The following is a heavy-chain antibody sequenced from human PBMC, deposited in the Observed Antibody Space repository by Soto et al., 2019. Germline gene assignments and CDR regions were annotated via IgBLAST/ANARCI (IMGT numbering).Heavy chain of an antibody. V-gene: IGHV3-30*18. J-gene: IGHJ6*04. D-gene: IGHD6-13*01. CDR2: ISYDGSNK. Sequence: QVQLVESGGGVVQPGRSLRLSCAASGFTFSSYGMHWVRQAPGKGLEWVAVISYDGSNKYYADSVKGRFTISRDNSKNTRYLQMNRLISEDTDVYYCAKPGIAEANYYYGMDVWGEGTTVIVSS. CDR3: AKPGIAEANYYYGMDV. CDR1: GFTFSSYG.